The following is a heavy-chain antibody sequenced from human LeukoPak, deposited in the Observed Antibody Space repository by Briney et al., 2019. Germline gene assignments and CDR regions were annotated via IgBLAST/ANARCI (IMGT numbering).Heavy chain of an antibody. D-gene: IGHD3-16*01. CDR3: AFDWGFDY. J-gene: IGHJ4*02. V-gene: IGHV3-23*01. CDR2: ITSSGDDT. CDR1: GFSSSNYA. Sequence: PGGSLRLTCAVSGFSSSNYAMSWVSQDPGKGLEWVSSITSSGDDTFYAVSVKGRFTISRDNSWDTVFLQMNSLRADDTAVYYCAFDWGFDYWGQGTLVTVSS.